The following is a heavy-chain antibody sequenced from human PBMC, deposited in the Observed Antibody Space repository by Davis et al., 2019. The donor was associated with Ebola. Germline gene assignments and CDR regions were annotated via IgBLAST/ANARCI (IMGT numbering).Heavy chain of an antibody. Sequence: GESLKISCAASGFTFSGSAMHWVRQASGKGLEWVGRIRSKANSYATAYAASVKGRFTISRDDSKNTAYLQMNSLKTEDTGVYYCARVATGHDLYYFDYWGQGTLVTVSS. CDR2: IRSKANSYAT. CDR1: GFTFSGSA. CDR3: ARVATGHDLYYFDY. V-gene: IGHV3-73*01. D-gene: IGHD1-1*01. J-gene: IGHJ4*02.